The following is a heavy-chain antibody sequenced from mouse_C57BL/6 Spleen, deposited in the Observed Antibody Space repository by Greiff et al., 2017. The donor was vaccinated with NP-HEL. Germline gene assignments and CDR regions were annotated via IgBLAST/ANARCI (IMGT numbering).Heavy chain of an antibody. CDR1: GYTFTEYT. Sequence: QVQLQQSGAELVKPGASVKLSCKASGYTFTEYTIHWVKQRPGQGLEWIGWFYPGSGSIKYNEKFKDKATLTADKSSRTVYMELSRLTSADSAVYFFASHEESYYYGSSYSAMDYWGQGTSVTVSS. J-gene: IGHJ4*01. CDR2: FYPGSGSI. D-gene: IGHD1-1*01. CDR3: ASHEESYYYGSSYSAMDY. V-gene: IGHV1-62-2*01.